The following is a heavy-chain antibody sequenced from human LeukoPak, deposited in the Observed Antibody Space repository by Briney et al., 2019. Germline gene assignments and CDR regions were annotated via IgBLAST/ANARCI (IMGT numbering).Heavy chain of an antibody. CDR2: ISYDGYDK. CDR1: GFTFSSYA. Sequence: GGSLRLSCAAPGFTFSSYAMHWVRQAPGKGLEWVAAISYDGYDKYYTDSVKGRLTISRDNSKNTLSLQMNSLRAEDTAVYYCAREFYDFWSGYYHYYYYYYMDVWGKGTTVTVSS. D-gene: IGHD3-3*01. CDR3: AREFYDFWSGYYHYYYYYYMDV. V-gene: IGHV3-30*04. J-gene: IGHJ6*03.